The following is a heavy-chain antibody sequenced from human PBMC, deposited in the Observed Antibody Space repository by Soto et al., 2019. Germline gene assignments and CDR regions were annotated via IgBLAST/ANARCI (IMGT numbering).Heavy chain of an antibody. CDR3: ARHGTLLIDY. J-gene: IGHJ4*02. CDR2: INHRGSS. Sequence: PSETLSLTCAVNGGSLSGYYWSWIRQSPGKGLEWIGEINHRGSSDYNPSLKSRVTISVDTSKNQFSLKLSSVTAADTAVYYCARHGTLLIDYWGQGTLVTVSS. D-gene: IGHD1-26*01. V-gene: IGHV4-34*01. CDR1: GGSLSGYY.